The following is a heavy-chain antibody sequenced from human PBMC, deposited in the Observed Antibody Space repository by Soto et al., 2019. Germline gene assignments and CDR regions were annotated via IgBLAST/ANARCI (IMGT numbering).Heavy chain of an antibody. V-gene: IGHV3-48*02. D-gene: IGHD3-22*01. CDR2: ISSSSSTI. CDR3: ASLVVSDWFDP. CDR1: GFTFSSYS. J-gene: IGHJ5*02. Sequence: EVQLVESGGGLVQPGGSLRLSCAASGFTFSSYSMNWVRQAPGKGLEWVSYISSSSSTIYYADSVKGRFTISRDNAKNSLYLQMNSRRDEDTAVYYCASLVVSDWFDPWGQGTLVTVSS.